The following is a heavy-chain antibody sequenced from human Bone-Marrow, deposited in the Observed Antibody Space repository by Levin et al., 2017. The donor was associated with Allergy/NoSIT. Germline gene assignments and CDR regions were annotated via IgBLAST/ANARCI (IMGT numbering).Heavy chain of an antibody. Sequence: PGESLKISCAASGFTFRSYSMNWVRQAPGKGLEWVSIISSTSTYIYYAESMKGRFTISRDNAKNSVYLQMSSLRAEDTAVYYCSRDLSFGNPQGFDCWGQGTLVTVSS. CDR3: SRDLSFGNPQGFDC. D-gene: IGHD1-14*01. CDR1: GFTFRSYS. J-gene: IGHJ4*02. CDR2: ISSTSTYI. V-gene: IGHV3-21*01.